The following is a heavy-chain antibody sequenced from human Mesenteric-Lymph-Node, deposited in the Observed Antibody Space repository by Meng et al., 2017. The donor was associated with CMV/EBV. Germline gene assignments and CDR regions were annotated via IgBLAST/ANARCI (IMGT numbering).Heavy chain of an antibody. V-gene: IGHV1-69*05. Sequence: SVKVSCKASGGTFSSYAISWVRQAPGQGLEWMGGIIPIFGTANYAQKFQGRVTITTDESTSTAYMELSSLRSEDTAVYYCVRGRSGDYDGYSLMYWGQGTLVTVSS. CDR1: GGTFSSYA. CDR3: VRGRSGDYDGYSLMY. D-gene: IGHD4-17*01. J-gene: IGHJ4*02. CDR2: IIPIFGTA.